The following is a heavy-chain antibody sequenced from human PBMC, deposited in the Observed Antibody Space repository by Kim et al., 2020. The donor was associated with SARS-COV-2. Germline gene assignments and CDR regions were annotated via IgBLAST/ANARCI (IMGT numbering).Heavy chain of an antibody. D-gene: IGHD3-22*01. V-gene: IGHV1-46*01. J-gene: IGHJ3*02. CDR2: INPSGGST. CDR3: ARGGQSWAPNNYYDSSAQGAFDI. CDR1: GYTFTSYY. Sequence: ASVKVSCKASGYTFTSYYMHWVRQAPGQGLEWMGIINPSGGSTSYAQKFQGRVTMTRDTSTSTVYMELSSLRSEDTAVYYCARGGQSWAPNNYYDSSAQGAFDIWGQGTMVTVSS.